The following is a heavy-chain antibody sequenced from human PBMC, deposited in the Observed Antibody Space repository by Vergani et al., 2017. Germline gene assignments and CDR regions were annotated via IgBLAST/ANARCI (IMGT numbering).Heavy chain of an antibody. CDR3: ARVVGATYYYYYYYMDV. CDR2: IYYSGST. D-gene: IGHD1-26*01. J-gene: IGHJ6*03. Sequence: QVQLQESGPGLVKPSENLSLTCTVSGGSISSYYWSWIRPPPGKGLEWIGYIYYSGSTNYNPSLKSRVTISVDTSKNQFSLKLSSVTAADTAVYYCARVVGATYYYYYYYMDVWGKGTTVTVSS. V-gene: IGHV4-59*01. CDR1: GGSISSYY.